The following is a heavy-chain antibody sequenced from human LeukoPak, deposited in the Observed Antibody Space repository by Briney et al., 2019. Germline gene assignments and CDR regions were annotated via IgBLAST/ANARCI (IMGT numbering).Heavy chain of an antibody. CDR1: GFTFSDAW. V-gene: IGHV3-15*01. Sequence: GGSLRLSCVGSGFTFSDAWMSWVRQAPGKGLEWVGRIKSKSDGGTIDYAAPVKGRFTISRDDSRNTLYLQMNSLKTEDTAVYYCTTRRQDGWWGQGTLVTVS. CDR2: IKSKSDGGTI. CDR3: TTRRQDGW. J-gene: IGHJ4*02. D-gene: IGHD2-15*01.